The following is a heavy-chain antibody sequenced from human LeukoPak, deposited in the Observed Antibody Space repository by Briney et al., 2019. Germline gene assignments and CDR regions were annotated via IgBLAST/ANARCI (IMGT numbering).Heavy chain of an antibody. V-gene: IGHV4-59*13. J-gene: IGHJ4*02. CDR1: RGSMGTYY. CDR2: IHYTGRT. D-gene: IGHD3-22*01. Sequence: SETLSLTCTISRGSMGTYYWSWIRQTPGTTLEWIGNIHYTGRTRYNPSLESRVTMSLDTPKSEFSLRLTSMTAADSAVYYCARGRPDPQNSDYWDYWGQGILVTVSS. CDR3: ARGRPDPQNSDYWDY.